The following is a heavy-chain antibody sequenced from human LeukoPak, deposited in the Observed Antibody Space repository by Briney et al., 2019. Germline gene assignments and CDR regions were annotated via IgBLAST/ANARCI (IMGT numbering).Heavy chain of an antibody. V-gene: IGHV4-39*07. CDR3: ARSDGYGLVGI. Sequence: SETLSLTCSVSGVSISSGSNYWDWIRKPPGKALEWIGSIYSRGNTYYNPSLKSRVIILIDTAKNHFSLNLSSVTAADTAVYYCARSDGYGLVGIWGQGTMVTVSS. D-gene: IGHD3-10*01. CDR1: GVSISSGSNY. J-gene: IGHJ3*02. CDR2: IYSRGNT.